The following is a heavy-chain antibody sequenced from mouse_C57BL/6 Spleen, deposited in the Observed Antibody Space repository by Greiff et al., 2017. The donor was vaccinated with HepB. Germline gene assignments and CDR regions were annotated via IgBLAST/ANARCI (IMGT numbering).Heavy chain of an antibody. CDR3: ARKGPRAMDY. CDR2: IDPSDSYT. D-gene: IGHD3-3*01. CDR1: GYTFTSYW. V-gene: IGHV1-50*01. Sequence: QVQLQQPGAELVNPGASVKLSCKASGYTFTSYWMQWVKQRPGQGLEWIGEIDPSDSYTNYNQKFKGKATLTVDTSSSTAYMQLSSLTSEDSAVYYCARKGPRAMDYWGQGTSVTVSS. J-gene: IGHJ4*01.